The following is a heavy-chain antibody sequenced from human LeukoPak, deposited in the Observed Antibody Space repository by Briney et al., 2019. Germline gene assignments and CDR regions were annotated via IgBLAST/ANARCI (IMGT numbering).Heavy chain of an antibody. D-gene: IGHD6-19*01. J-gene: IGHJ4*02. CDR1: GFTLSSYE. CDR2: ISSSGSAI. CDR3: ARGGSLGY. V-gene: IGHV3-48*03. Sequence: GGSLSLSCAASGFTLSSYEMNWVRQAPGKGLEWVSKISSSGSAIYYADSVKGRFTISRDNAKSSLYLQMNSLRVEDTAVYYCARGGSLGYWGQGTRVTVSS.